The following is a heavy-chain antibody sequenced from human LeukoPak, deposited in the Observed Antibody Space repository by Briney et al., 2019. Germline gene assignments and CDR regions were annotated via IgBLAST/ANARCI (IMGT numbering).Heavy chain of an antibody. D-gene: IGHD2-15*01. V-gene: IGHV4-61*02. CDR1: GGSISSGSYY. CDR3: ARGYCSGGSCYLVDY. Sequence: SDTLSLTCTVSGGSISSGSYYWSWIRQPAGKGLEWIGRIYTSGSTNYNPSLKSRVTISVDASKNQFSLKLSSVTAADTAVYYCARGYCSGGSCYLVDYWGQGTLVTVSS. CDR2: IYTSGST. J-gene: IGHJ4*02.